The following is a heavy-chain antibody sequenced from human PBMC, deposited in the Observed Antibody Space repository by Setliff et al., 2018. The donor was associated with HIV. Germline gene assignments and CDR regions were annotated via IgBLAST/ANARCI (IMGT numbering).Heavy chain of an antibody. Sequence: ASVKVSCKASGSTFTAYYIHWVRQAPGQGLEWMGWINPDSGGTKYAQRFQGRVTMTRDTSINTAYMELSRLISDDTALYFCARESLMITFGGGSWFDPWGQGTLVTVSS. V-gene: IGHV1-2*02. CDR3: ARESLMITFGGGSWFDP. D-gene: IGHD3-16*01. CDR2: INPDSGGT. J-gene: IGHJ5*02. CDR1: GSTFTAYY.